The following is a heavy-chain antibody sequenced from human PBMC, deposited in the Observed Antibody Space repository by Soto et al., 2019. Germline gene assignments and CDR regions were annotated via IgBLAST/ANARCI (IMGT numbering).Heavy chain of an antibody. V-gene: IGHV1-18*01. Sequence: WVRKASGQGLEGMGWISAYNGNTNYAQKLQGRVTMATDTSTSTAYMELRSLRSDDTAVYYCARSDRDDILTFFFNHQAYTELYTLSLDS. J-gene: IGHJ5*01. CDR2: ISAYNGNT. CDR3: ARSDRDDILTFFFNHQAYTELYTLSLDS. D-gene: IGHD3-9*01.